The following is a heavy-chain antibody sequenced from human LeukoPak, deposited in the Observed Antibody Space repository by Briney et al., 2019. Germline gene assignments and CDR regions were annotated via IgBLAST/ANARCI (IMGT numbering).Heavy chain of an antibody. J-gene: IGHJ3*02. Sequence: GGSLRLSCAASGFTFSDYYMSWIRQAPGKGLEWVSYISSSGSTIYYADSVKGRFTISRDNAKNSLYLQMNSLRAEDTAVYYCARDSIVGATSDAFDIWGQGTMVTVSS. CDR1: GFTFSDYY. D-gene: IGHD1-26*01. V-gene: IGHV3-11*04. CDR3: ARDSIVGATSDAFDI. CDR2: ISSSGSTI.